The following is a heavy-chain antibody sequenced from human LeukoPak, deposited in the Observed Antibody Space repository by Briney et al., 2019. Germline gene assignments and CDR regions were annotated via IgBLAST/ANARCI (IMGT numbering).Heavy chain of an antibody. Sequence: SGTLSLTCAVSGGSISSSNWWSWVRQPPGKGLEWIGEIYHSGGTNYNPSLKSQVTISVDKSKNQFSLKLSSVTAADTAVYYCARRYCSGGSCYSAIDYWGQGTLVTVSS. D-gene: IGHD2-15*01. CDR1: GGSISSSNW. V-gene: IGHV4-4*02. CDR3: ARRYCSGGSCYSAIDY. CDR2: IYHSGGT. J-gene: IGHJ4*02.